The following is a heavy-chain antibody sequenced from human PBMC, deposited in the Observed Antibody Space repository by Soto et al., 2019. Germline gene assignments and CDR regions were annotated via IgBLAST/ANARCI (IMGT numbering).Heavy chain of an antibody. J-gene: IGHJ4*02. CDR3: ARGYSHYAH. Sequence: SDTLSLTCTVSGGSVSRDSNFWSWIRQPPGKGLEWIGYIYYSGPSRYNPSLESRVTISIDSSKNQVSLTLTSVTAADTAVYYCARGYSHYAHWGRGTLVTVSS. D-gene: IGHD4-4*01. CDR2: IYYSGPS. CDR1: GGSVSRDSNF. V-gene: IGHV4-61*01.